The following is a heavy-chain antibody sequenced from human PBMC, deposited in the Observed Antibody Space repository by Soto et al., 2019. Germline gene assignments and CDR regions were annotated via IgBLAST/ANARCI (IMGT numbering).Heavy chain of an antibody. V-gene: IGHV1-18*01. Sequence: QVQLVQSGAEVKKPGASVKVSCKASGYTFTSYGISWVRQAPGQGLEWMGWISAYNGNTNYAQKLQGRVTMTTDTSTSTVYMELRRLISDDTAVYYCARVFGSSGYYPDNWFDPWGQGTLVTVSS. CDR3: ARVFGSSGYYPDNWFDP. J-gene: IGHJ5*02. CDR1: GYTFTSYG. CDR2: ISAYNGNT. D-gene: IGHD3-22*01.